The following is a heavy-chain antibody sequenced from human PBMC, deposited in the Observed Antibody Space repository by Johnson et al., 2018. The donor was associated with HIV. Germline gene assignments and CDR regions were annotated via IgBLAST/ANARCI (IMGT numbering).Heavy chain of an antibody. CDR1: GFTFSSYD. CDR3: AKVQGFRRAFDI. CDR2: IGTAGDT. J-gene: IGHJ3*02. V-gene: IGHV3-13*01. D-gene: IGHD2-15*01. Sequence: VQLVESGGGLVQPGGSLRLSCAASGFTFSSYDMHWVRQATGKGLEWVSAIGTAGDTYYPDSVKGRFTISRDNSKNTLYLQMNSLRAEDTAVYYCAKVQGFRRAFDIWGQGTMVTVSS.